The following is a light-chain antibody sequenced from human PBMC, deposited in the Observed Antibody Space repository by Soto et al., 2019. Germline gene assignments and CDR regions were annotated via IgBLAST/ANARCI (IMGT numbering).Light chain of an antibody. J-gene: IGLJ2*01. V-gene: IGLV2-14*01. CDR2: EVR. CDR3: TAYTSSGTL. CDR1: SSAVGVYNF. Sequence: QSALTQPASVSGSPGQSITISCTGASSAVGVYNFVSWYQQYPGKAPTLMIYEVRNRPSGVSNRFSGSQSGDTASLTISGLQAEDGANYYCTAYTSSGTLFGGGTKLTVL.